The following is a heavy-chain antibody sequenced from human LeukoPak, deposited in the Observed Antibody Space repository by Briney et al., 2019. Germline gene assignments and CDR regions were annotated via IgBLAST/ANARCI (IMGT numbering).Heavy chain of an antibody. J-gene: IGHJ3*02. CDR1: GFTFSSYA. V-gene: IGHV3-23*01. D-gene: IGHD6-19*01. CDR3: AKDPPPRPRYSSGWYRDAFDI. CDR2: ISGSGGST. Sequence: GGSLRLSCAASGFTFSSYAMSWVRQAPGKGLEWVSAISGSGGSTYYADSVKGRFTISRDNSKNTLYLQMNSLRAEDTAVYYCAKDPPPRPRYSSGWYRDAFDIWGQGTMVTVSS.